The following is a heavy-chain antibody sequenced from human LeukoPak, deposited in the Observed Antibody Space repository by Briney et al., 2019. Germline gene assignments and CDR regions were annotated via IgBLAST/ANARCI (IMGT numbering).Heavy chain of an antibody. V-gene: IGHV3-11*01. CDR1: GFTFSHYY. Sequence: GGSLRLSCAASGFTFSHYYMSWIRQAPGKGLEWVSYISSSGSTIYYADSVKGRFTISRDNAKNSLYLQMNSLRAEDTAVYYCARYPYDSSGYYRDLDDYWGQGTLVTVSS. CDR3: ARYPYDSSGYYRDLDDY. J-gene: IGHJ4*02. D-gene: IGHD3-22*01. CDR2: ISSSGSTI.